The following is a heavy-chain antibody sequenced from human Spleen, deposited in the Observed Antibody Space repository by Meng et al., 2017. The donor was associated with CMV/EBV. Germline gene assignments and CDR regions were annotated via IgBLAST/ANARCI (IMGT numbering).Heavy chain of an antibody. CDR3: ASLIHYYGSGSSSPTNAFDI. J-gene: IGHJ3*02. Sequence: SETLSLTCTVSGGSVSSGCCYWTWIRQPPGKEVEYIGHVYYTGSTNYNPSLRSRVTISVDMSKNQFSLRLSSVTAADTAVYYCASLIHYYGSGSSSPTNAFDIWGQGTMVTVSS. CDR1: GGSVSSGCCY. D-gene: IGHD3-10*01. CDR2: VYYTGST. V-gene: IGHV4-61*01.